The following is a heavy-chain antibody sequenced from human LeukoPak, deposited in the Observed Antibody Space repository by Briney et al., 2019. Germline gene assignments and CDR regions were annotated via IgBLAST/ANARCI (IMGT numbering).Heavy chain of an antibody. CDR2: ISGSGGST. D-gene: IGHD3-16*02. Sequence: GGSLRLSCAASGFTFSSYAMSWVRQAPGKGLEWVSAISGSGGSTYYADSVKGRFTISRDNSKNTLYLQMNSLRAEDTAVYYCAKPRMITFGGVIVPTTYYFDYWGQGALVTVSS. CDR1: GFTFSSYA. CDR3: AKPRMITFGGVIVPTTYYFDY. V-gene: IGHV3-23*01. J-gene: IGHJ4*02.